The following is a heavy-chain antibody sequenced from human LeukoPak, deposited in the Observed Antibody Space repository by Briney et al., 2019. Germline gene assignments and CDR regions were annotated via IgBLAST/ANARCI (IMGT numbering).Heavy chain of an antibody. Sequence: SSYGMHWVRQPPGKGLEWIGSIYYSGSTYYNPSLKSRVTISVDTSKNQFSLKLSSVTAADTAVYYCARKHVDIVATIDYYYYMDVWGKGTTVTISS. J-gene: IGHJ6*03. CDR3: ARKHVDIVATIDYYYYMDV. CDR2: IYYSGST. D-gene: IGHD5-12*01. CDR1: SSYG. V-gene: IGHV4-39*01.